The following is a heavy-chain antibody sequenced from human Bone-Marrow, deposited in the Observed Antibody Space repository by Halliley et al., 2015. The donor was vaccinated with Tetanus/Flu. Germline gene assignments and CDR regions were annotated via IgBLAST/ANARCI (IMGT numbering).Heavy chain of an antibody. D-gene: IGHD1-1*01. CDR1: GGTFNNYA. Sequence: QVQLVQSGAEVKEPGSSVKVSCKASGGTFNNYAIAWVRQAPGQGLEWMGGIIPIFGSANYAQKFQGRVTITADESTSTTYMELSGLRSEDTAVYYCARANYVQLERHFDPWGQGTLVTVSS. CDR2: IIPIFGSA. CDR3: ARANYVQLERHFDP. J-gene: IGHJ5*02. V-gene: IGHV1-69*01.